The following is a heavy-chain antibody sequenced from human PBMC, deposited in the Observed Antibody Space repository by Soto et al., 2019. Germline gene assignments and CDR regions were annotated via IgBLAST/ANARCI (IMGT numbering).Heavy chain of an antibody. CDR3: ARGTPYYDILTGDGYWFDP. Sequence: QVQLVQSGAEVKKPGSSVKVSCKASGGTFSSYAISWVRQAPGQGLEWMGGIIPIFGTANYAQKFQGRVTITADESTGTAYMELSSLRSEDTAVYYCARGTPYYDILTGDGYWFDPWGQGTLVTVSS. D-gene: IGHD3-9*01. J-gene: IGHJ5*02. CDR2: IIPIFGTA. CDR1: GGTFSSYA. V-gene: IGHV1-69*01.